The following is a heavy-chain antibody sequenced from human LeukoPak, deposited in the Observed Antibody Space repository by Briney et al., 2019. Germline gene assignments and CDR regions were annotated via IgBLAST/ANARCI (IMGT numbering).Heavy chain of an antibody. CDR3: AKEKMATTQSRACFDY. CDR1: GFTFRSYA. D-gene: IGHD5-24*01. V-gene: IGHV3-23*01. CDR2: ISGSGGST. Sequence: GGSLRLSCAASGFTFRSYAMSWVRQAPGKGLEWVSGISGSGGSTYDADSAEGRFTISRDNSKNTLYLQMNSLRAEDTAVYYCAKEKMATTQSRACFDYWGQGTLVTVSS. J-gene: IGHJ4*02.